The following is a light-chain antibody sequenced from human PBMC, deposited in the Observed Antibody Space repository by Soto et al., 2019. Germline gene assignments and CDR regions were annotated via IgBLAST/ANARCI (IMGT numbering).Light chain of an antibody. CDR3: QSSDSSLSARV. Sequence: QSVLTQPPSVSGAPGQRVTISCTGSRSNIGAGYNVHWYQQLPGTAPKLLIFGNSNRPSGVPDRFSGSKSGTSASLAITGLKAEDEADYYCQSSDSSLSARVFGGGTKVTVL. CDR1: RSNIGAGYN. J-gene: IGLJ3*02. V-gene: IGLV1-40*01. CDR2: GNS.